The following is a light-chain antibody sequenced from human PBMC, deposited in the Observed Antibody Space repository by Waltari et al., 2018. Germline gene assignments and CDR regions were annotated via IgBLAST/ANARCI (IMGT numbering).Light chain of an antibody. CDR2: QNN. Sequence: SYEVTQPPSLSVSPGQTASLTCSGENLGHKYTSWYQQRPGQSPPLVMHQNNVRPSGIPGRFSGSSSGNTATLTISGTLSMDEAVYYCQTWDLIAVTFGGGTQLTVL. V-gene: IGLV3-1*01. CDR1: NLGHKY. CDR3: QTWDLIAVT. J-gene: IGLJ2*01.